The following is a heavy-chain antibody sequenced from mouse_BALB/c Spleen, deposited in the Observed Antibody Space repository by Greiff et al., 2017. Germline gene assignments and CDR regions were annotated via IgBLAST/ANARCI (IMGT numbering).Heavy chain of an antibody. V-gene: IGHV2-6-7*01. J-gene: IGHJ2*01. Sequence: QVQLQQSGPGLVQPSQSLSITCTVSGFSLTGYGVNWVRQPPGKGLEWLGMIWGDGSTDYNSALKSRLSISKDNSKSQVFLKMNSLQTDDTARYYCARGSSSYDYFDYWGQGTTLTVSS. D-gene: IGHD1-1*01. CDR3: ARGSSSYDYFDY. CDR2: IWGDGST. CDR1: GFSLTGYG.